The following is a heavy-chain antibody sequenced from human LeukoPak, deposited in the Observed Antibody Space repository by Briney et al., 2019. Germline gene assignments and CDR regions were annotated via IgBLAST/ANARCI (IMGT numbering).Heavy chain of an antibody. V-gene: IGHV1-69*13. CDR3: AREPQSIYDFWSGYPYYFDY. D-gene: IGHD3-3*01. Sequence: ASVKVSCKASGGTFSSYAISWVRQAPGQGLEWMGGIIPIFGTANYAQKFQGRVTITADESTSTAYMELSSLRSEDTAVYYCAREPQSIYDFWSGYPYYFDYWGQGTLVTVSS. J-gene: IGHJ4*02. CDR2: IIPIFGTA. CDR1: GGTFSSYA.